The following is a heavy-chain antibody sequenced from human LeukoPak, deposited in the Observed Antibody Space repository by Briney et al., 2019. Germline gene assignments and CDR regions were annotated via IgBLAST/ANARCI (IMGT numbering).Heavy chain of an antibody. V-gene: IGHV3-74*01. CDR3: AREYYYESSGYYYGMDV. CDR1: GLTFSGHW. CDR2: ITNDGSST. Sequence: GGSLRLSCAASGLTFSGHWMHWVRHAPGKGLVWVSRITNDGSSTTHADSVKGRFTISRDNAKNSLYLQMNILRAEDTAVYYCAREYYYESSGYYYGMDVGGRGTTLTVS. J-gene: IGHJ6*02. D-gene: IGHD3-22*01.